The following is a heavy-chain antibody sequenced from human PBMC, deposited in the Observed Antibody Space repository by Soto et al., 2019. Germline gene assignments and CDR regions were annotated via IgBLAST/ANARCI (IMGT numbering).Heavy chain of an antibody. D-gene: IGHD3-16*02. Sequence: EVQLVESGGGLVKPGGSLRLSCAASGFTFSNAWMSWVRQAPGKGLEWVGRIKSKTDGGTTDYAAPVKGRFTISRDDSKNTLYLQMNSLKTEDTAVYYCTTDDYVWGSYRKWGQGTLVTVSS. J-gene: IGHJ4*02. CDR2: IKSKTDGGTT. CDR1: GFTFSNAW. V-gene: IGHV3-15*01. CDR3: TTDDYVWGSYRK.